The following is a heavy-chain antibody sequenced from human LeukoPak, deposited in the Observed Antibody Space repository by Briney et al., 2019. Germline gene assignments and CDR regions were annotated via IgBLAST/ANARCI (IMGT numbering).Heavy chain of an antibody. D-gene: IGHD3-22*01. CDR3: ARGGLGFDY. V-gene: IGHV3-9*01. CDR1: GFTFSDYS. Sequence: GGSLRLSCAASGFTFSDYSMNWVRQAPGKGLEWVSGISWNSGSIGYADSVKGRFTISRDNAKNSLYLQMNSLRAEDTALYYCARGGLGFDYWGQGTLVTVSS. J-gene: IGHJ4*02. CDR2: ISWNSGSI.